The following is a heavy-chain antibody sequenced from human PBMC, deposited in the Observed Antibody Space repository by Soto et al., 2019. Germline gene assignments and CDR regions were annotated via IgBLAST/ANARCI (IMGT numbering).Heavy chain of an antibody. V-gene: IGHV4-39*01. CDR2: IYYSGST. Sequence: SETLSLTCTVSGGSISSSSYYWGWIRQPPGKGLERIGSIYYSGSTYYNPSLKSRVTISVDTSKNQFSLKLSSVTAADTAVYYCARNPFDFWSGYYMSNFDYWGQGTLVTVS. J-gene: IGHJ4*02. CDR3: ARNPFDFWSGYYMSNFDY. D-gene: IGHD3-3*01. CDR1: GGSISSSSYY.